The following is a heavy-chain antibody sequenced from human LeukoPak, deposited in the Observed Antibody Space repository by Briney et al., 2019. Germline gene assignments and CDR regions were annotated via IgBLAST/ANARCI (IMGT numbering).Heavy chain of an antibody. V-gene: IGHV4-59*01. CDR3: ARITYGDNHFDI. J-gene: IGHJ3*02. CDR2: IYYSGST. Sequence: NPPETLSLTCTVSGGSISYYYWSWIRQPPGKGLEWIGYIYYSGSTNYNPSLKSRVTISVDTSKNQFSLKLNSVTAADTAVYYCARITYGDNHFDIWGQGTMVTVSS. D-gene: IGHD4-23*01. CDR1: GGSISYYY.